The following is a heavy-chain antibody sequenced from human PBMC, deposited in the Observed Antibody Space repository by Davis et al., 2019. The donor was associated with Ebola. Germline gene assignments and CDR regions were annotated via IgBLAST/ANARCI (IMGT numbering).Heavy chain of an antibody. CDR2: IYHSGST. Sequence: SQTLSLTCAVSGGSISSGGYSWSWIRQPPGKGLEWIGYIYHSGSTYYNPSLKSRVTISVDGSKNQFSLKLSSVTAADTAVYYCASHMTTVTTGWFDPWGQGTLVTVSS. D-gene: IGHD4-17*01. V-gene: IGHV4-30-2*01. CDR3: ASHMTTVTTGWFDP. J-gene: IGHJ5*02. CDR1: GGSISSGGYS.